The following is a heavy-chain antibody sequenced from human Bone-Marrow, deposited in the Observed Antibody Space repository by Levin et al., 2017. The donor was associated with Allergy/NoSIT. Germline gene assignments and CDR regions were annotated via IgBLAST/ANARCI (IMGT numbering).Heavy chain of an antibody. CDR2: ISGYSGHT. D-gene: IGHD3-3*01. V-gene: IGHV1-18*01. CDR1: GYIFPSYG. Sequence: ASVKVSCKASGYIFPSYGISWVRQAPGQGLEWMGRISGYSGHTNYAQKFQDRVNMTTDTSTSTAYMELRSLRSDDTAVYYCARDVFERMFFGVVTPFDYWGQGSLVTVSS. J-gene: IGHJ4*02. CDR3: ARDVFERMFFGVVTPFDY.